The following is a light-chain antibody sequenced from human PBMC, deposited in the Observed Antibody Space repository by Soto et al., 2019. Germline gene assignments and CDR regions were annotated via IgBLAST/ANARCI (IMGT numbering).Light chain of an antibody. Sequence: QSALTQPPSASGSPGQSVTISCTGSRSDIGDSNYVSWYQQHPRKAPKLIISEVINRPSGVPDRFSASKSGNTASLTISGVQAEDEADYYCASKAGSSRHVVFGGGTKVTVL. V-gene: IGLV2-8*01. J-gene: IGLJ2*01. CDR1: RSDIGDSNY. CDR2: EVI. CDR3: ASKAGSSRHVV.